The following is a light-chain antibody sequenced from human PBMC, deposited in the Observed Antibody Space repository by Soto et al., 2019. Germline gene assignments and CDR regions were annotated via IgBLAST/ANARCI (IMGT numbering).Light chain of an antibody. CDR2: KVS. J-gene: IGKJ5*01. CDR1: QSLVYSDGIAY. V-gene: IGKV2-30*01. CDR3: MQATHWPIT. Sequence: DVVMTQSPLSLPVTLGQPSSISCRANQSLVYSDGIAYFSWFQQRPGRSPRRLIYKVSNRDSGVPAGFSGSGSGTDFALKISRVEADDVGVYYRMQATHWPITFGQGTRLEIK.